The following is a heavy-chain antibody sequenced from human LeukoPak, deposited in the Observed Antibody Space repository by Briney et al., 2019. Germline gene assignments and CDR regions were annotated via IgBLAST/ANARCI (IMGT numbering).Heavy chain of an antibody. CDR3: ARDLVPGHNDYYYYGMDV. Sequence: SVKVSCKASGGTFSSYAISWVRQAPGQGLEWMGRIIPILGIANYAQKFQGRVTITADKSTSTAYMELSSLRSEDTAVYYCARDLVPGHNDYYYYGMDVWGQGTTVTVSS. CDR1: GGTFSSYA. CDR2: IIPILGIA. D-gene: IGHD2-2*01. V-gene: IGHV1-69*04. J-gene: IGHJ6*02.